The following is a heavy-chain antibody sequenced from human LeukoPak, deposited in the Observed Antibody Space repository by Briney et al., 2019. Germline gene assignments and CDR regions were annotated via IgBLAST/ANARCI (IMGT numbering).Heavy chain of an antibody. Sequence: ASVKVSCKASGYTFTGYYMHWVRQAPGQGLEWMGWINPNSGGTNYAQKFQGRVTMTRDTSISTAYMELSRLRSDDTAVYYCARADRNDGRKTDYYYYYMGVWGKGTTVTVSS. D-gene: IGHD1-1*01. V-gene: IGHV1-2*02. J-gene: IGHJ6*03. CDR2: INPNSGGT. CDR1: GYTFTGYY. CDR3: ARADRNDGRKTDYYYYYMGV.